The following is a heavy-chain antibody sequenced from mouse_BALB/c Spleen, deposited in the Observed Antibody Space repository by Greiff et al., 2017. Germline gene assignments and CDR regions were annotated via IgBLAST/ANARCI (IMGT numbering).Heavy chain of an antibody. Sequence: VQLQQSGAELVKPGASVKLSCTASGFSIKDTYMHWVKQRPEKGLEWIGRIDPANGNTKYDPKFQGKANITADTSSNTAYLQLSSLTSEDTAVYYGAYGNYEGFAYWGQGTLVTVSA. J-gene: IGHJ3*01. D-gene: IGHD2-1*01. CDR2: IDPANGNT. CDR1: GFSIKDTY. V-gene: IGHV14-3*02. CDR3: AYGNYEGFAY.